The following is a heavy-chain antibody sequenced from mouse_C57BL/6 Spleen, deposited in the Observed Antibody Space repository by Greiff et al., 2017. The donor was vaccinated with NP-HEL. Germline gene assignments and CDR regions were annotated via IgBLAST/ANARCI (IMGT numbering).Heavy chain of an antibody. CDR3: ARYHYYGSSHWYFDV. Sequence: EVMLVESGGGLVQPGGSLSLSCAASGFTFTDYYMSWVRQPPGKALEWLGFIRNKANGHTTEYSASVKGRFTISRDNSQSILYLQMNALRAEDSATYYCARYHYYGSSHWYFDVWGTGTTVTVSS. V-gene: IGHV7-3*01. CDR1: GFTFTDYY. D-gene: IGHD1-1*01. J-gene: IGHJ1*03. CDR2: IRNKANGHTT.